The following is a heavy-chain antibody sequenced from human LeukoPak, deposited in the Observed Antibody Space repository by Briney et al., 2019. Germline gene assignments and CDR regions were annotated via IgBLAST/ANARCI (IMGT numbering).Heavy chain of an antibody. Sequence: SETLSLTCTVSGGSISSYYWSWIRQSPGKGLEWIGYIYYSGSTNYDPSLKSRVTISVDTSKNQFSLKLSSVTAADTAVYYCARDPGYSSGWYDAFDIWGQGTMVTVSS. D-gene: IGHD6-19*01. CDR1: GGSISSYY. CDR2: IYYSGST. CDR3: ARDPGYSSGWYDAFDI. V-gene: IGHV4-59*01. J-gene: IGHJ3*02.